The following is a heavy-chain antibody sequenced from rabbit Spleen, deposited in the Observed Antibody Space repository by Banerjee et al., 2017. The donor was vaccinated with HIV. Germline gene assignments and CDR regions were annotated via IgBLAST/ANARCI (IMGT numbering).Heavy chain of an antibody. J-gene: IGHJ6*01. CDR1: GFSFSNKAV. Sequence: QEQLVESGGGLVQPEGSLTLTCKASGFSFSNKAVMCWVRQTPGKGLEWIACINTVTGKAVYASWAKGRFIMSRTSSTTVTLQMTSLTAADTATYFCAREDIYGTGSSYDLWGPGTLVTV. CDR3: AREDIYGTGSSYDL. CDR2: INTVTGKA. V-gene: IGHV1S45*01. D-gene: IGHD8-1*01.